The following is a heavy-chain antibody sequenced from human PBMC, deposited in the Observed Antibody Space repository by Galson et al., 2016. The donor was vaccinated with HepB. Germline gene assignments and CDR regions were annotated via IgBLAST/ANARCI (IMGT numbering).Heavy chain of an antibody. CDR1: GYTFTDYY. CDR3: AKDYYGSGSWNDY. Sequence: SVKVSCKASGYTFTDYYIHRVRRAPGQGLEWMGWINPNSGGTNYAQKFQGRVTMTRDTSISTAYMELSRLRSDDAAVYYCAKDYYGSGSWNDYWGQGTLVTVSS. CDR2: INPNSGGT. V-gene: IGHV1-2*02. D-gene: IGHD3-10*01. J-gene: IGHJ4*02.